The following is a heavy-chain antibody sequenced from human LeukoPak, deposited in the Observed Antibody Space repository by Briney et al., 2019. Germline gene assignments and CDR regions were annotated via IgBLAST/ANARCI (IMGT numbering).Heavy chain of an antibody. D-gene: IGHD3-9*01. CDR3: ARGDRYFDWLLSLGSGSDGFDI. J-gene: IGHJ3*02. Sequence: ASVKVSCKASGYTSTSYDINWVRQATGQGLEWMGWMNPNSGNTGYAQKFQGRVTMTRNTSISTAYMELSSLRSEDTAVYYCARGDRYFDWLLSLGSGSDGFDIWGQGTMVTVSS. CDR1: GYTSTSYD. CDR2: MNPNSGNT. V-gene: IGHV1-8*01.